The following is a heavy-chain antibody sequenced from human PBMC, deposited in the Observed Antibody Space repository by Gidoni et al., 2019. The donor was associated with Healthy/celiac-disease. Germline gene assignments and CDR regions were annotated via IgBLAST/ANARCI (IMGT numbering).Heavy chain of an antibody. J-gene: IGHJ4*02. CDR2: SKSKTDGGTT. D-gene: IGHD3-22*01. CDR3: TTGSGDYYDSSGYYYVPGVLYVFDY. V-gene: IGHV3-15*01. CDR1: GFTFSNAW. Sequence: EVQLVESGGGLVKPGGSLRLSCAASGFTFSNAWMSWFRQAPGKGLEWVGRSKSKTDGGTTDYAAPVKGRFTISRDDSKNTLYLQMNSLKTEDTAVYYCTTGSGDYYDSSGYYYVPGVLYVFDYWGQGTLVTVSS.